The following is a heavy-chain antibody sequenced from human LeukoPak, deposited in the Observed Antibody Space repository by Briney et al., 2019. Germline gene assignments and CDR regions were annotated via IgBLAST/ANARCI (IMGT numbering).Heavy chain of an antibody. CDR2: IYKIGTT. Sequence: SETLSLTCTVFGDSFTGYFLNWVRQPPGKGLEWIGHIYKIGTTNYNPSLKSRLTISADTSKNQLSLRLSSVTAADTAVYYCTTIKRGNIFGYFDFWGQGILVTVSS. CDR3: TTIKRGNIFGYFDF. CDR1: GDSFTGYF. V-gene: IGHV4-59*01. D-gene: IGHD5-18*01. J-gene: IGHJ4*02.